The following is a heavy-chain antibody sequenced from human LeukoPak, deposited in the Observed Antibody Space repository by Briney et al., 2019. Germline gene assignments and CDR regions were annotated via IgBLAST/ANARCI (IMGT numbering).Heavy chain of an antibody. CDR1: GYTFTGYY. D-gene: IGHD3-9*01. J-gene: IGHJ4*02. CDR3: ARDRRGRYFDWLPIYFDY. CDR2: INPNSGGT. Sequence: ASVKVSCKASGYTFTGYYMHWVRQAPGQGLEWMGWINPNSGGTNYAQKFQGRVTTTRDTSISTAYMELSRLRSDDTAVYYCARDRRGRYFDWLPIYFDYWGQGTLVTVPS. V-gene: IGHV1-2*02.